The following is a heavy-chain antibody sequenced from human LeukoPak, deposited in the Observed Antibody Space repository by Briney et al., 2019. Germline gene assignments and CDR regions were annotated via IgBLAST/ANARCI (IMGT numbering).Heavy chain of an antibody. CDR3: ARALGSYSGYDYYWFDP. D-gene: IGHD5-12*01. V-gene: IGHV4-34*01. Sequence: GSLRLSCAASGFIFTNYFMSWIRQPPGKGLEWIGGINHSGSTNYKPSLKSRVTISADTSKSQFSLKLSSVTAADTAVYYCARALGSYSGYDYYWFDPWGQGTLVTVSS. CDR2: INHSGST. CDR1: GFIFTNYF. J-gene: IGHJ5*02.